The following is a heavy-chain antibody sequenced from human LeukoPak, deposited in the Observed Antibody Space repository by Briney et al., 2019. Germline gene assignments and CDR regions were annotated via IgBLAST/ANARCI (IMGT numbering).Heavy chain of an antibody. V-gene: IGHV3-21*01. CDR1: GFTFSSYA. CDR3: ARDPQIVVDPSARVYFLDS. CDR2: INTFGNYI. J-gene: IGHJ4*02. D-gene: IGHD2-2*01. Sequence: GGSLRLSCAASGFTFSSYAMNWVRQAPGKGLEWVSSINTFGNYIYYADSLKGRFTISRDNAKNSLYLQMNSLRAEDTAVYYCARDPQIVVDPSARVYFLDSWGQGTLVTVAS.